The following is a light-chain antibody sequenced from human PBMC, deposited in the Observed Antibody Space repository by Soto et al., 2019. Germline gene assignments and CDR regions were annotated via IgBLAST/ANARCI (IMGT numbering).Light chain of an antibody. J-gene: IGKJ4*01. Sequence: EIVLTQAPAILSLSPGERATLSCRASQSVSNFLAWYQQRPGQAPRLLLYGASNRATGTPARFSGSGSGTDFTLTISSLEPEDSAVYYCQQRSTRLTFGGGTKVEIK. CDR1: QSVSNF. CDR3: QQRSTRLT. V-gene: IGKV3-11*01. CDR2: GAS.